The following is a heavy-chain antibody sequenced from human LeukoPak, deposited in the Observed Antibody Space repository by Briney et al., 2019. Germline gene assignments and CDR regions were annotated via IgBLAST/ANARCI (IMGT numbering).Heavy chain of an antibody. CDR3: AKEEVISGNHGVYFDY. J-gene: IGHJ4*02. CDR1: GFTFRSYD. CDR2: IRYDGNSN. Sequence: GGSLRLSCAASGFTFRSYDMHWVRQAPGKGLEWVAFIRYDGNSNYYADSVRGRFTISRGNSRSTLYLQMNSLRAEDTAVYYCAKEEVISGNHGVYFDYWGQGALVTVSS. V-gene: IGHV3-30*02. D-gene: IGHD3-22*01.